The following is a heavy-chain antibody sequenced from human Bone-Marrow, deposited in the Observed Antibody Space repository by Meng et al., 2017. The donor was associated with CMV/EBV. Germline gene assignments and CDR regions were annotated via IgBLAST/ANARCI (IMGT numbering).Heavy chain of an antibody. J-gene: IGHJ5*02. CDR3: AHRRNLAAAAPGNYFSP. D-gene: IGHD6-13*01. V-gene: IGHV2-5*01. CDR1: WFSLSSRGMG. Sequence: LKGAGSTLVKPPQTLTLTCAFSWFSLSSRGMGVGWIRQPPGKALEWLALMYSNDDKQYSPSLRSRLTITEDTSKNQVVLTMTNMDPKDTATYYCAHRRNLAAAAPGNYFSPWGQGILVTVSS. CDR2: MYSNDDK.